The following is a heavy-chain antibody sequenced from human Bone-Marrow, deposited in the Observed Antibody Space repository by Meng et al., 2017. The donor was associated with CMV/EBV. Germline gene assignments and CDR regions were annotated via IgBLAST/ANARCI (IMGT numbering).Heavy chain of an antibody. CDR2: INPNSGGT. J-gene: IGHJ4*02. V-gene: IGHV1-2*06. CDR3: ARVGDYYDSSGYWD. D-gene: IGHD3-22*01. CDR1: GYTFTGYY. Sequence: ASVKVSCKASGYTFTGYYMHWVRQAPGQGLEWMGRINPNSGGTNYAQKFQGRVTMTRDTSISTAYMELSRLGSDDTAVYYCARVGDYYDSSGYWDWGQGTLVTVSS.